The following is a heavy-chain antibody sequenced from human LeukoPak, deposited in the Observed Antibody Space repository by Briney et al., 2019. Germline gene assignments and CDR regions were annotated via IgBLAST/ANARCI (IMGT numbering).Heavy chain of an antibody. J-gene: IGHJ5*02. Sequence: GESLKISCKISGYTFTEYWIGWVRLMPGKGLEWMGMIFPGDSDTRYSPSFQGQVTISADKSSRTAYLQWRSLKASDTAMYYCARHAYGSGSPRYWFDPWGQGTLVTVSS. CDR2: IFPGDSDT. V-gene: IGHV5-51*01. D-gene: IGHD3-10*01. CDR3: ARHAYGSGSPRYWFDP. CDR1: GYTFTEYW.